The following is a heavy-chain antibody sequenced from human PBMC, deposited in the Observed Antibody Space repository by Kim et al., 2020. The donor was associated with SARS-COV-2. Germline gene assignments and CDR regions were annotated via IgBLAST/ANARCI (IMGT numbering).Heavy chain of an antibody. D-gene: IGHD5-18*01. CDR3: ARGRGGYSYGLLFDY. CDR1: GGSFSGYY. Sequence: SETLSLTCAVYGGSFSGYYWSWIRQPPGKGLEWIGEINHSGSTNYNPSLKSRVTISVDTSKNQFSLKLSSVTAADTAVYYCARGRGGYSYGLLFDYWGQGTLVTVSS. CDR2: INHSGST. J-gene: IGHJ4*02. V-gene: IGHV4-34*01.